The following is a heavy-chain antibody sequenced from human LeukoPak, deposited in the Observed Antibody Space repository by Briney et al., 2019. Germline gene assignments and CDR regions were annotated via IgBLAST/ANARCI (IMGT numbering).Heavy chain of an antibody. Sequence: ASVKVSCKASGYTFTSYYMHWVRQAPGQGLEWMGIINPGGGSTSYAQKFQGRATMTRGTSISTAYMELSRLRSDDTAVYYCARDDIAAVLWGQGTLVTVSS. CDR1: GYTFTSYY. D-gene: IGHD6-13*01. CDR3: ARDDIAAVL. J-gene: IGHJ4*02. CDR2: INPGGGST. V-gene: IGHV1-46*01.